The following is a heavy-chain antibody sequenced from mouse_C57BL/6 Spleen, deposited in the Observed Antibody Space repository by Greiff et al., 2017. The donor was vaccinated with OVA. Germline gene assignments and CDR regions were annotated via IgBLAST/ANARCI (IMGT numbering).Heavy chain of an antibody. CDR2: INPNNGGT. J-gene: IGHJ2*01. D-gene: IGHD1-1*01. CDR3: ARMRYGCSYNY. V-gene: IGHV1-22*01. Sequence: EVMLVESGPELVKPGASVKMSCKASGYTFTDYNMHWVKQSHGKSLEWIGNINPNNGGTCYHQKFKGKATLTVNKSSSTAYMELRSLTSEDSAVYFCARMRYGCSYNYWGQGTTLTVAS. CDR1: GYTFTDYN.